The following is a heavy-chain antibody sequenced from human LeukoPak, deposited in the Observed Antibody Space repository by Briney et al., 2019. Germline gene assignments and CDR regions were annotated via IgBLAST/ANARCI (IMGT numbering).Heavy chain of an antibody. CDR2: MNPNSGNT. CDR3: ARGPPEASTYGDYSPGYYYGMDV. J-gene: IGHJ6*02. CDR1: GYTFTSYD. D-gene: IGHD4-17*01. Sequence: ASVKVSCKASGYTFTSYDINWVRQATGQGLEWMGWMNPNSGNTGYAQKFQGRVTMTRNTSISTAYMEPSSLRSEDTAVYYCARGPPEASTYGDYSPGYYYGMDVWGQGTTVTVSS. V-gene: IGHV1-8*01.